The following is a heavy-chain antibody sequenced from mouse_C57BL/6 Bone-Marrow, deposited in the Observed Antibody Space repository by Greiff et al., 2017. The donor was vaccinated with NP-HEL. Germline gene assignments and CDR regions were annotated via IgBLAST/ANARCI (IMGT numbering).Heavy chain of an antibody. D-gene: IGHD2-4*01. CDR3: ARNRGYYDYDDWYFDV. CDR1: GFSLTSYG. Sequence: QVQLQQSGPGLVQPSQSLSITCTVSGFSLTSYGVHWVRQSPGKGLEWLGVIWSGGSTDYNAAFISRLSISKDNSKSQVFFKMNSLQADDTAIYYCARNRGYYDYDDWYFDVWGTGTTVTVSS. V-gene: IGHV2-2*01. CDR2: IWSGGST. J-gene: IGHJ1*03.